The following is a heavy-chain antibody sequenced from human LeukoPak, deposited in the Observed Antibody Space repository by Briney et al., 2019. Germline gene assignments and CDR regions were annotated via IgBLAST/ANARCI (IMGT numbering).Heavy chain of an antibody. J-gene: IGHJ4*02. CDR3: AKDKMVRGVMGIDY. Sequence: GGSLRPSCAASGFTFDNYGMHWVRQAPGKGLEWVAFIRSDGGIKYYADSVKGRFTISRDNSKNTLYLQVNSLRAEDTAVYYCAKDKMVRGVMGIDYWGQGTLVTVSS. CDR2: IRSDGGIK. V-gene: IGHV3-30*02. CDR1: GFTFDNYG. D-gene: IGHD3-10*01.